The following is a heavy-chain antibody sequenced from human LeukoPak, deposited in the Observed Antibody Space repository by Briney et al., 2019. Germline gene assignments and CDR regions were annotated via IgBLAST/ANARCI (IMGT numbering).Heavy chain of an antibody. CDR3: ARGGYCSSTSCYTFIDY. CDR2: MNPNSGNT. J-gene: IGHJ4*02. V-gene: IGHV1-8*01. Sequence: ASVKVSCKASGYTCTSYDINWVRQATGQGLEWMGWMNPNSGNTGYAQKFQGRVTMTRNTSISTAYMELSSLRSEDTAVYYCARGGYCSSTSCYTFIDYWGQGTLVTVSS. CDR1: GYTCTSYD. D-gene: IGHD2-2*02.